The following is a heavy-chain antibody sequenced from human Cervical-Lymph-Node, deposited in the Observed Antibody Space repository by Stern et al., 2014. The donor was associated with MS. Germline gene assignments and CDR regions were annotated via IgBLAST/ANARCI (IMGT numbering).Heavy chain of an antibody. CDR1: GYSFTSYW. J-gene: IGHJ5*02. CDR3: ARLLGSYYEFGWFDP. V-gene: IGHV5-51*01. D-gene: IGHD1-26*01. CDR2: IYPGDSDT. Sequence: EVQLVESGAEVKKPGESLKISCKGSGYSFTSYWIGWVRQMPGKGLEWMGVIYPGDSDTRYSPSFQGQVTISADKSISTASLQWSSLKASDTAMYYCARLLGSYYEFGWFDPWGQGTLVTVSS.